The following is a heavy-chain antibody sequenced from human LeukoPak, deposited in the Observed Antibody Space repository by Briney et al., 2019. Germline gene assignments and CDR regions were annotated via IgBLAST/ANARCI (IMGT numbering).Heavy chain of an antibody. Sequence: GGSLRLSCAASGFTFSNYAMSWVRQAPGKGLEWVSVISGSGSRIYYADSVKGRFTISRDNSKNTLYLQMNSLRAEDTAVYSCAKEMNEWELFYFDSWGQGTLVTVSS. D-gene: IGHD1-26*01. V-gene: IGHV3-23*01. CDR1: GFTFSNYA. CDR2: ISGSGSRI. J-gene: IGHJ4*02. CDR3: AKEMNEWELFYFDS.